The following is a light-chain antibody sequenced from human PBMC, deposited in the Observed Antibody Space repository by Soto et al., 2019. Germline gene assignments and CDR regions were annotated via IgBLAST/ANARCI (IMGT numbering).Light chain of an antibody. J-gene: IGLJ1*01. CDR2: GNN. CDR1: SSNIGAGYD. Sequence: QSALTQPPSVSVAPGQRVTISCTGISSNIGAGYDVHWYQQLPGAAPTLLIYGNNNRPSGVPNRFSGSKSGTSASLAIAELQAEDEADYYCQSYDSSLTAYVFGAGTKVTVL. CDR3: QSYDSSLTAYV. V-gene: IGLV1-40*01.